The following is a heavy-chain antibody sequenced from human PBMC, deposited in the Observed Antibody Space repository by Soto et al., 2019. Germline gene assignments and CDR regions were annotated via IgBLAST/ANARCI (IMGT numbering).Heavy chain of an antibody. CDR3: ARILYSSGWSGAFDI. Sequence: SGPTLVNPTQTLTLTCTFSGFSLSTSGMCVSWIRQPPGKALEWLARIDWDDDKYYSTSLKTRLTISKDTSKNQVVLTMTNMDPVDTATYYCARILYSSGWSGAFDIWGQGTMVTVSS. CDR2: IDWDDDK. CDR1: GFSLSTSGMC. D-gene: IGHD6-19*01. J-gene: IGHJ3*02. V-gene: IGHV2-70*11.